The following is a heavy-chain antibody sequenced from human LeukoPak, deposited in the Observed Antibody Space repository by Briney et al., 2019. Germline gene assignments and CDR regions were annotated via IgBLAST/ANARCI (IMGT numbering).Heavy chain of an antibody. CDR3: ARDLSVGAKPDLGFDY. D-gene: IGHD1-26*01. Sequence: GGSLRLSCAASGFTFSSYTMNWVRQAPGKGLEWVSSISSSYSYVYYADSMKGRFTISRDNAKNSLYLQMNSLRAEDTAVYYCARDLSVGAKPDLGFDYWGQGSLVTVSS. J-gene: IGHJ4*02. CDR1: GFTFSSYT. CDR2: ISSSYSYV. V-gene: IGHV3-21*01.